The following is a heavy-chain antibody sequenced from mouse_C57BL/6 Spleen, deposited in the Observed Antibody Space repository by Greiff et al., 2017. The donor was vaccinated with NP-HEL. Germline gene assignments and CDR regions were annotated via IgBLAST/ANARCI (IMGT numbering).Heavy chain of an antibody. CDR3: ASLYYSNSYYAMDY. V-gene: IGHV1-85*01. D-gene: IGHD2-5*01. CDR1: GYTFTSYD. Sequence: VQLQQSGPELVKPGASVKLSCKASGYTFTSYDINWVKQRPGQGLEWIGWIYPRDGSTKYNEKFKGKATLTVDTSSSTAYMELHSLTSEDSAVYFCASLYYSNSYYAMDYWGQGTSVTVSS. J-gene: IGHJ4*01. CDR2: IYPRDGST.